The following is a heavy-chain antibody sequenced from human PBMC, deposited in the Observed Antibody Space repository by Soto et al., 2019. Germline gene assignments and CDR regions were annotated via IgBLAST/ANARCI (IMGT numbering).Heavy chain of an antibody. Sequence: QVQLQQWGAGLLKPSETLSLTCAVYGGSFSGYYWSWIRQPPGKGLEWIGEINHSGSTNYNPSLKSRVTISVDTSKNQFSLKLSSVTAADTAVYYCARGPRRWLVGPWGYWGQGTLVTVSS. J-gene: IGHJ4*02. CDR2: INHSGST. CDR1: GGSFSGYY. V-gene: IGHV4-34*01. D-gene: IGHD6-19*01. CDR3: ARGPRRWLVGPWGY.